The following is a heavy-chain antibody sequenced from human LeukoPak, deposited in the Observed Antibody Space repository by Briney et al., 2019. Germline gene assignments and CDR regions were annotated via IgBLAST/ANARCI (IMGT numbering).Heavy chain of an antibody. CDR1: GFTFSSYS. CDR3: ARDIGNGDYVDAFDI. V-gene: IGHV3-21*01. J-gene: IGHJ3*02. D-gene: IGHD4-17*01. CDR2: ISSSSSYL. Sequence: GGSLRLSCAASGFTFSSYSMNWVRQAPGKGLECVSSISSSSSYLYYADSVKGRFTISRDNAKNSLYLQMNSLRAEDTAVYYCARDIGNGDYVDAFDIWGQGTMVTVSS.